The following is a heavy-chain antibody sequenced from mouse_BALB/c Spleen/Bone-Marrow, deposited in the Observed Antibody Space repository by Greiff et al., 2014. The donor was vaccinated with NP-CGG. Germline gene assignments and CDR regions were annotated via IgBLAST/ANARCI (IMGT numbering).Heavy chain of an antibody. CDR3: ARESRGYYGSSGAAMDY. V-gene: IGHV2-9*02. D-gene: IGHD1-1*01. CDR1: GFSLTSYG. CDR2: IWAGGST. J-gene: IGHJ4*01. Sequence: VKLMESGPGLVAPSQSLSISCTVSGFSLTSYGVHWVRQPPGQGLEWLGAIWAGGSTNYNSALMSRLTISKDNSKSQVFLKMNSLQTDDTAMYYCARESRGYYGSSGAAMDYWGQGTKVTVSS.